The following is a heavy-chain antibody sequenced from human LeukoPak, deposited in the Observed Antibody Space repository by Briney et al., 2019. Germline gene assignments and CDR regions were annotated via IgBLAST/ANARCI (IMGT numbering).Heavy chain of an antibody. D-gene: IGHD3-10*01. CDR3: ARHRGRYYDSGSYYYFDY. Sequence: SETLSLTCTVCACSFISSSHHWGWIRQSPGKGLEWIGTVYYGRTTYYNPSLDGRVTISLDTSANHFSLQLNSVTAADTAVYYCARHRGRYYDSGSYYYFDYWGQGTLVTVSS. J-gene: IGHJ4*02. V-gene: IGHV4-39*02. CDR1: ACSFISSSHH. CDR2: VYYGRTT.